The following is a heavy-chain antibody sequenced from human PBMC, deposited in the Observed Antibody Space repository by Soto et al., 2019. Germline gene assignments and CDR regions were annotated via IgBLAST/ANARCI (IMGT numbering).Heavy chain of an antibody. CDR2: ISYSGSA. V-gene: IGHV4-59*08. J-gene: IGHJ4*02. Sequence: SETLSLTYTVSGGSSFSGYYWSWIRQPPGKGLEWIGYISYSGSANYNPSLKSRVTMSVDTSKNQFSLKLSSVTAADTAVYYCARSRQKVVPSPLDYWGQGTLVTVSS. CDR3: ARSRQKVVPSPLDY. CDR1: GGSSFSGYY. D-gene: IGHD2-2*01.